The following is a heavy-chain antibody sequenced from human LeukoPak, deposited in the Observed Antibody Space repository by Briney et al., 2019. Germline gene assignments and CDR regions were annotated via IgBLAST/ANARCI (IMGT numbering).Heavy chain of an antibody. CDR2: ISGSSGST. Sequence: GGALRLSCAASGFTFSSYDMSWVRQAPGRGLEWVSGISGSSGSTYYADSVKGRFTISRDNSKKTLYLQMNSLRAEDTAVYYCAKDSKIVGPTFRSYHYMDVWGKGTTVTVSS. V-gene: IGHV3-23*01. CDR3: AKDSKIVGPTFRSYHYMDV. D-gene: IGHD1-26*01. CDR1: GFTFSSYD. J-gene: IGHJ6*03.